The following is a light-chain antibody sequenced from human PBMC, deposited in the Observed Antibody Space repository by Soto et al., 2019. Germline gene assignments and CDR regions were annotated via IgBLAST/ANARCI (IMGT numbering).Light chain of an antibody. CDR3: QQYDSRPYT. J-gene: IGKJ2*01. V-gene: IGKV1-5*01. CDR2: DAS. Sequence: DIQMTQFPSSLSASVWDRVTITCRASQSINHWLAWYQQKPGKAPKFLIYDASTLRNGVPSRFSGRGSGTEFTITISSLQPDDFATYYCQQYDSRPYTFGQGTK. CDR1: QSINHW.